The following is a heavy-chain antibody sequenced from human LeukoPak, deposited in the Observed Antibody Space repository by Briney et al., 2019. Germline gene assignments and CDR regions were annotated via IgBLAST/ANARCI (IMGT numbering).Heavy chain of an antibody. CDR1: GFTFSSYW. V-gene: IGHV3-7*01. CDR3: ARHGYYYYYMDV. CDR2: IKQDGSEK. J-gene: IGHJ6*03. Sequence: QPGGSLRLSCAASGFTFSSYWMSWVRQAPGKGLEWVANIKQDGSEKYYVDSVKGRFTISRDNAKNSLYLQMNSLRAEDTAVYYCARHGYYYYYMDVWAKGPRSPSP.